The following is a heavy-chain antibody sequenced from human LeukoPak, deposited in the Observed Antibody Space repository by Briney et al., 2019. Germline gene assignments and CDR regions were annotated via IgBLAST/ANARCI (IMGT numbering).Heavy chain of an antibody. Sequence: GESLKISCKGSGYSSTSYWISWVRQMPGKGLEWMGRIDPSDSYTNYSPSFQGHVTISADKSISTAYLQWSSLKPSDTAMYYCARHVTFGGVIVSHFDYWGQGTLVTVPS. J-gene: IGHJ4*02. CDR1: GYSSTSYW. CDR2: IDPSDSYT. CDR3: ARHVTFGGVIVSHFDY. V-gene: IGHV5-10-1*01. D-gene: IGHD3-16*02.